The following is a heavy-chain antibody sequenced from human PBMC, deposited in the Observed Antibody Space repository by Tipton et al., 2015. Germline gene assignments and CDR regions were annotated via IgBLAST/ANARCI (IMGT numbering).Heavy chain of an antibody. CDR3: ARDPNSSGWHGNFQL. D-gene: IGHD6-19*01. V-gene: IGHV3-30*07. CDR2: ISYDASNK. Sequence: SLRLSCAASGFTFSIYAIHWVRQAPGKGLEWVTGISYDASNKYYADSVKGRFTISRDNSKNTLFLQMNSLRGEDTAVYYCARDPNSSGWHGNFQLWGQGTLVTVSS. CDR1: GFTFSIYA. J-gene: IGHJ1*01.